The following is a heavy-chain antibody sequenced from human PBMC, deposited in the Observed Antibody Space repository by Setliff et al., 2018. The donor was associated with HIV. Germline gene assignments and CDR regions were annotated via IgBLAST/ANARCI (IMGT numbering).Heavy chain of an antibody. J-gene: IGHJ6*03. CDR3: AKYTRGGSIFYYMDV. CDR1: GFSFSANA. V-gene: IGHV3-23*03. CDR2: VLRGGSTT. Sequence: LRLSCAASGFSFSANAMSWVRRAPGMGLEWLSFVLRGGSTTYYADSVKGRFTISRDDSKNTVYLEMRSLRVEDTAVYFCAKYTRGGSIFYYMDVWGKGTTVTVSS. D-gene: IGHD3-3*01.